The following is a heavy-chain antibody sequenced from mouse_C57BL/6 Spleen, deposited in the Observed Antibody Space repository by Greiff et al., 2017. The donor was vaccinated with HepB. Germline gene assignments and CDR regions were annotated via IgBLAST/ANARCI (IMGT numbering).Heavy chain of an antibody. V-gene: IGHV1-80*01. CDR1: GYAFSSYW. CDR3: ARWGYYGSSYDFDY. J-gene: IGHJ2*01. D-gene: IGHD1-1*01. CDR2: IYPGDGDT. Sequence: QVQLQQSGAELVKPGASVKISCKASGYAFSSYWMNWVKQRPGKGLEWIGQIYPGDGDTNYTGKFKGKATLTADKSSSTAYMQLSSLTSEDSAVYFCARWGYYGSSYDFDYWGQGTTLTVAS.